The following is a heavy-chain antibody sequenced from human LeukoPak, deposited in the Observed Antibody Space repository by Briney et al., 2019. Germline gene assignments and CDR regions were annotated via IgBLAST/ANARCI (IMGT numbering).Heavy chain of an antibody. D-gene: IGHD3-10*01. CDR1: GGCINGNYYY. CDR3: ARVLWFEAPFDY. J-gene: IGHJ4*02. V-gene: IGHV4-39*01. Sequence: PSETLSLTCTVCGGCINGNYYYSGWIRQPPGKGLEWIGSVYYSGTPYYNPSLKSRVTISVDTSKNQFSLKLSSVTAADTAVYYCARVLWFEAPFDYCGQGTLVTVSS. CDR2: VYYSGTP.